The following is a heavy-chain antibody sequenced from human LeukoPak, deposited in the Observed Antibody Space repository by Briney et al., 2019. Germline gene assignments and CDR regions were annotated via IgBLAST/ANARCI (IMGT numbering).Heavy chain of an antibody. V-gene: IGHV3-48*03. Sequence: GGSLGLSCAASGFTFSSYEMNWVRQAPGKGLEWVSHMSSSGSTIYYADSVKGRFTISRDNAKNSLYLQMNSLRAEDTAVYYCARGAYHSDSGSDYWGQGTLVTVSS. J-gene: IGHJ4*02. CDR1: GFTFSSYE. CDR3: ARGAYHSDSGSDY. D-gene: IGHD3-22*01. CDR2: MSSSGSTI.